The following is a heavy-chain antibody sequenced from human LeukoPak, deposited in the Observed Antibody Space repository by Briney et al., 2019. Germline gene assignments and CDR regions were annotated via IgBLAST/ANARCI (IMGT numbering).Heavy chain of an antibody. CDR2: IYYSEST. CDR1: GGSMSSSSYY. V-gene: IGHV4-39*07. J-gene: IGHJ4*02. D-gene: IGHD4-17*01. Sequence: SETLSLTCAVSGGSMSSSSYYWGWIRQPPGKGLEWIGSIYYSESTYQNPSLKSRVTISVDTSKNQFSLKLSSVTAADTAVYYCARIPTVTFFDYWGQGTLVTVSS. CDR3: ARIPTVTFFDY.